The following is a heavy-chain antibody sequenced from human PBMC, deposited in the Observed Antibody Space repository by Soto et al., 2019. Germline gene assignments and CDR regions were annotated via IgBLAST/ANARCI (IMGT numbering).Heavy chain of an antibody. CDR1: GGSISSSSYY. CDR3: ARSYDSSGSDAFDI. D-gene: IGHD3-22*01. V-gene: IGHV4-39*01. J-gene: IGHJ3*02. Sequence: SETLSLTCTVSGGSISSSSYYWGWIRQPPGKGLEWIGSIYYSGSTYYNPSLKSRVTISVDTSKNQFSLKLSSVTAADTAVYYCARSYDSSGSDAFDIWGQGTMVTVSS. CDR2: IYYSGST.